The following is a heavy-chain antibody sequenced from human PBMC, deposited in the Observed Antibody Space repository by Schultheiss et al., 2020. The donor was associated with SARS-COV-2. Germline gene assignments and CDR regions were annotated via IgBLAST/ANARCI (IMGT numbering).Heavy chain of an antibody. D-gene: IGHD2-15*01. Sequence: GGSLRLSCAASGFTFSSYAMSWVRQAPGKGLEWVSAISGSGGSTYYADSVKGRFTISRDNSKNTLYLHMNSLRAEDTAVYYCAKDTSGGSDLEYWGQGTLVTVSS. J-gene: IGHJ4*02. V-gene: IGHV3-23*01. CDR3: AKDTSGGSDLEY. CDR1: GFTFSSYA. CDR2: ISGSGGST.